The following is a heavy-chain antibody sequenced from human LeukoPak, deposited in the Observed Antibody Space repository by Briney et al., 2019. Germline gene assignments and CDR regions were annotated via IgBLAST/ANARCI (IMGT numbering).Heavy chain of an antibody. CDR1: GFTFSSYA. D-gene: IGHD3-22*01. CDR3: AREADGITMIVVVTSYFDY. V-gene: IGHV3-30-3*01. Sequence: GGSLRLSCAASGFTFSSYAMHWVRQAPGKGLEWVAVISYDGSNKYYADSVKGRFTISRDNSKNTLYLQMNSLRAEDTAVYYCAREADGITMIVVVTSYFDYWGQGTLVTVSS. CDR2: ISYDGSNK. J-gene: IGHJ4*02.